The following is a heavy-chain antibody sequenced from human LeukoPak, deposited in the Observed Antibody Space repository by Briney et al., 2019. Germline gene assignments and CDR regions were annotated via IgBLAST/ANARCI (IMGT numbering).Heavy chain of an antibody. D-gene: IGHD3-10*01. CDR2: IIPIFGTA. Sequence: GASVKVSCKASGGTFSSYAISWVRQAPGQGLEWMGGIIPIFGTANYAQKFQGRVTMTRDTSTSTVYMELSSLRSEDTAVYYCARDFDRDYGSGVMVAWGQGTLVTVSS. V-gene: IGHV1-69*05. CDR3: ARDFDRDYGSGVMVA. J-gene: IGHJ5*02. CDR1: GGTFSSYA.